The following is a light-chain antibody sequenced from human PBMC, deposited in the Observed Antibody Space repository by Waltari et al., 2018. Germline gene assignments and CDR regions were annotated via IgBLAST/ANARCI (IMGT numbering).Light chain of an antibody. Sequence: QLVLTQSPSASASLGASVKLTCTLSSGHSSNIVAWHQQKPEKGPRYLMTVNSDGSHTKGDEIPDRFAGSSSGSERYLTISSLQSEDEADYYCQTGGHGTWVFGGGTKLTVV. V-gene: IGLV4-69*01. CDR2: VNSDGSH. CDR1: SGHSSNI. CDR3: QTGGHGTWV. J-gene: IGLJ3*02.